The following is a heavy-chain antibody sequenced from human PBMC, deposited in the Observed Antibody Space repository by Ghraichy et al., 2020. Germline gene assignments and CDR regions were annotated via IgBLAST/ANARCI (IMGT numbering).Heavy chain of an antibody. D-gene: IGHD6-19*01. CDR1: GSSISGFY. V-gene: IGHV4-59*01. Sequence: GSLRLSCTVSGSSISGFYCSWIRQPPGKRLEWIAYIYYTGLTNYNPSLKSRATISVDTSKNQVSLKLTSVTAADTAVYYCARAQGSSSGWWWDWGQGTLVTVSS. CDR3: ARAQGSSSGWWWD. J-gene: IGHJ4*02. CDR2: IYYTGLT.